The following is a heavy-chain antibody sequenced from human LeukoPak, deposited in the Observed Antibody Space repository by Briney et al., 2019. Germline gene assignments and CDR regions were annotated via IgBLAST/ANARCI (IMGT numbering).Heavy chain of an antibody. V-gene: IGHV4-4*02. Sequence: PSETLSLTCAVSGASVSSNTWWSWVRQPPGKGLEWIGEIFHNGDTNYNPSLKSRVTISVDTSKNQFSLKLNSVTAADTAVYYCARHYGPWGQGTLVTVSS. CDR3: ARHYGP. D-gene: IGHD3-16*01. J-gene: IGHJ5*02. CDR2: IFHNGDT. CDR1: GASVSSNTW.